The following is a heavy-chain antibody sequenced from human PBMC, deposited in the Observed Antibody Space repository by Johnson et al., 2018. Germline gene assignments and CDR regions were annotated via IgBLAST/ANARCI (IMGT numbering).Heavy chain of an antibody. V-gene: IGHV1-46*01. CDR2: INPSGGTT. CDR1: GYTFTRYF. D-gene: IGHD1-14*01. Sequence: QVQLVQSGAEVKKPGASLKVSCKASGYTFTRYFFHWVRQAPGQGPEWMGIINPSGGTTTYAQKFQGRVTMTRDTSTSTVYMELSSLRSEDTAVDYCARDRGLGVVPGATQPEQFYYGMDVWGQGTTVTVSS. J-gene: IGHJ6*02. CDR3: ARDRGLGVVPGATQPEQFYYGMDV.